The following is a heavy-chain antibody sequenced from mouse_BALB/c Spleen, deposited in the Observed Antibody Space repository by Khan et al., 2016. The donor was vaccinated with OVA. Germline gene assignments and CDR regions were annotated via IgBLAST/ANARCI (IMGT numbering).Heavy chain of an antibody. CDR1: GYTFTDYY. CDR3: ARRNYCGYTFAY. CDR2: ISPGSGDT. Sequence: QVQLQQSGAELARPGASVKLSCKASGYTFTDYYINWVKQRTGQGLEWIGEISPGSGDTYYNEKFKGKATLTADKSSSTVYMQLSGLTAEASAVYFCARRNYCGYTFAYWGQGTLVTVSA. V-gene: IGHV1-77*01. J-gene: IGHJ3*01. D-gene: IGHD1-2*01.